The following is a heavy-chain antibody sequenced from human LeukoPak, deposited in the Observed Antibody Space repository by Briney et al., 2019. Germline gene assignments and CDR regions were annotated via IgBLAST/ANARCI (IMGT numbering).Heavy chain of an antibody. Sequence: PSETLSLTCAVYGGSFSGYYWSWIRQPPGKGLEWIGGINHSGSTNYNPSLKSRVTISVDTSKNQFSLKLSSVTAADTAVYYCASGGTTYYYDSSGYYYPPPFDYWGQGTLVTVSS. D-gene: IGHD3-22*01. CDR1: GGSFSGYY. CDR2: INHSGST. J-gene: IGHJ4*02. V-gene: IGHV4-34*01. CDR3: ASGGTTYYYDSSGYYYPPPFDY.